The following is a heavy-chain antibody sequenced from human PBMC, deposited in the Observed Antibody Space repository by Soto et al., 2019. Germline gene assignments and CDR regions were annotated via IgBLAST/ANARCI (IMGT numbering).Heavy chain of an antibody. J-gene: IGHJ5*02. D-gene: IGHD3-3*01. V-gene: IGHV1-18*01. CDR3: ARGAEVLEWLPPPGMGGWFDP. CDR2: ISAYNGNT. Sequence: QVQLVQSGAEVKKPGASVKVSCKASGYTFTSYGISWVRQAPGQGLEWMGWISAYNGNTNYAQKLQGRVTMTTDTSTSTAYMELRSLRSDDTAVYYCARGAEVLEWLPPPGMGGWFDPWGQGTLVTVSS. CDR1: GYTFTSYG.